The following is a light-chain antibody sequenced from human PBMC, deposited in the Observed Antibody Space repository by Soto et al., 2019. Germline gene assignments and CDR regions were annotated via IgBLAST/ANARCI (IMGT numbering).Light chain of an antibody. CDR3: LQRHDWPPIS. J-gene: IGKJ5*01. V-gene: IGKV3-11*01. CDR2: DAS. Sequence: VVLTQSPATLSLSPGERATLSCRTSLSVSVYLDWYQQKPGQAPRLLISDASNRATGIPARFSGSGSGTAFTRTISSIVPEEFAVYYCLQRHDWPPISCGQGTRLEIK. CDR1: LSVSVY.